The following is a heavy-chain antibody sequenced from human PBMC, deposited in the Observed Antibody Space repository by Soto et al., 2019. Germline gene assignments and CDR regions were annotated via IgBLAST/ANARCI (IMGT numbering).Heavy chain of an antibody. D-gene: IGHD6-6*01. CDR3: ARAGPYSSSSWYFDY. CDR1: GYTFTGYY. V-gene: IGHV1-2*02. J-gene: IGHJ4*02. Sequence: QVQLVQSGAEVKKPGASVKVSCKASGYTFTGYYMHWVRQAPGQGLEWMGWINPNSGGTNYAQKFQGGVTMTRDTSISTAYMELSRLRSDDTAVYYCARAGPYSSSSWYFDYWGQGTLVTVSS. CDR2: INPNSGGT.